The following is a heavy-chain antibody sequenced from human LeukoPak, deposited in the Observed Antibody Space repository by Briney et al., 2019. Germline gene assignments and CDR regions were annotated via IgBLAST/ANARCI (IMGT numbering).Heavy chain of an antibody. CDR2: ISSSGSTI. CDR1: GFTFSSYE. CDR3: AREGDTAKYYGMDV. V-gene: IGHV3-48*03. D-gene: IGHD5-18*01. Sequence: PGGSLRLSCAASGFTFSSYEMSWVRQAPGKGLEWVSYISSSGSTIYFADPVKGRFTISRDNAKNSLYLQMNSLRAEDTAVYYCAREGDTAKYYGMDVWGQGTTVTVSS. J-gene: IGHJ6*02.